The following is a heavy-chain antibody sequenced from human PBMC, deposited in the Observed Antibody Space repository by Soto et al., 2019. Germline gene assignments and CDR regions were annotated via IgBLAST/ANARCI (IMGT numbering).Heavy chain of an antibody. V-gene: IGHV3-7*01. CDR1: GFTFSSYW. Sequence: GGSLRLSCAASGFTFSSYWMSWVRQAPGKGLEWVANIKQDGSEKYYVDSVKVRLTISRDNAKNSLYLQMNSLRAEDTAVYYCARFVRADCGGDCYSHSFDYWGQGSLVTVSS. J-gene: IGHJ4*02. CDR3: ARFVRADCGGDCYSHSFDY. CDR2: IKQDGSEK. D-gene: IGHD2-21*01.